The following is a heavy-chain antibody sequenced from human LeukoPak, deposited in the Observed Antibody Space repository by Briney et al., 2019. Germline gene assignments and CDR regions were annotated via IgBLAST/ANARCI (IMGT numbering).Heavy chain of an antibody. CDR1: GFPLSSYA. D-gene: IGHD6-19*01. CDR3: ARDTPLYSGGWFTPAKFDY. J-gene: IGHJ4*02. CDR2: TSSSYPGT. V-gene: IGHV3-23*01. Sequence: GGSLRLSCAASGFPLSSYAMSWVRQASGKGLEWVSATSSSYPGTYYADSVRGRFTISRDNSKNSLYLQMNSLRAEDTAVYYCARDTPLYSGGWFTPAKFDYWGQGTLVTVSS.